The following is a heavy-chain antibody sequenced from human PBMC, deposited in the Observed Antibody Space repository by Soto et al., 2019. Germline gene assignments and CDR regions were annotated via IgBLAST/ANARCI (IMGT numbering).Heavy chain of an antibody. D-gene: IGHD2-21*02. Sequence: QVQLMQSGAEVKKPGASVKVSCKASGDTFTDYYIHWVRQAPGQGLEWMGTVNPSGGHTTYAQHFLGRVTMTRDTSTSTPYIELTSLTSDATAIYYCARGGHVVVVTAALDYWGQGTLVTVSS. V-gene: IGHV1-46*01. J-gene: IGHJ4*02. CDR2: VNPSGGHT. CDR3: ARGGHVVVVTAALDY. CDR1: GDTFTDYY.